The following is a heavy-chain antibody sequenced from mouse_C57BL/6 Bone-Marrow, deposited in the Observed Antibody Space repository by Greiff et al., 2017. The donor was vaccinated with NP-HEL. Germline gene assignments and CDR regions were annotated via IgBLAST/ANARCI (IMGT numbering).Heavy chain of an antibody. CDR1: GYTFTSYW. CDR2: IDPSDSYT. CDR3: AREGDYGSSYGYWDFDV. Sequence: QVQLQQPGAELVMPGASVKLSCKASGYTFTSYWMHWVKQRPGQGLEWIGEIDPSDSYTNYNQKFKGKSTLTVDKSSSTAYMQLSSLTSEDSAVYYCAREGDYGSSYGYWDFDVWGTGTTVTVSS. V-gene: IGHV1-69*01. J-gene: IGHJ1*03. D-gene: IGHD1-1*01.